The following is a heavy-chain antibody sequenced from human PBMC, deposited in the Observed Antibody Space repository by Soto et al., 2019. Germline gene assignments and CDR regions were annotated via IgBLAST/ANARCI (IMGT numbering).Heavy chain of an antibody. J-gene: IGHJ4*02. Sequence: GGSPRLSCAASGFTVSSKYMSWFRQAPGKGLEWVSLIQSGGPTYYADSVKGRFTISRDTSENTLHLQMDSLRAEDTAVYYCARGNRYNSGARDYWGQRTLVTVSS. D-gene: IGHD5-18*01. CDR2: IQSGGPT. CDR1: GFTVSSKY. CDR3: ARGNRYNSGARDY. V-gene: IGHV3-66*01.